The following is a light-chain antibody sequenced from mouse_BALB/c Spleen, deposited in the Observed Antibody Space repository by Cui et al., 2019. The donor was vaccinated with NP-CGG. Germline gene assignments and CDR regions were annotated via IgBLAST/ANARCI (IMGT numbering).Light chain of an antibody. CDR3: ALWYSNHWV. CDR1: AGAVTTRNY. Sequence: HAVVLPQTLLTTSPGETVTLTCRSSAGAVTTRNYANWVQEKPDHLFTGLIGGTNNRAPGVPARFSGSLIGDKAALTITGAQTEDEAIYFCALWYSNHWVFGGGTKLTVL. J-gene: IGLJ1*01. CDR2: GTN. V-gene: IGLV1*01.